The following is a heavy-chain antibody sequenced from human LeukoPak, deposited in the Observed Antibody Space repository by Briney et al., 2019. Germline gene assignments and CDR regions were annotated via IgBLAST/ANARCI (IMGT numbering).Heavy chain of an antibody. D-gene: IGHD3-3*01. V-gene: IGHV3-7*01. CDR1: GFTFSTSW. Sequence: PGEALRLSCAASGFTFSTSWMSWVRQAPGKGLEWVANIKHDGSEENFVDSVKGRFTISRDNANNSLFLQINNVRDEDTATYYCAREGHYDFWSGLKWFDPWGQGTLVIVSS. CDR3: AREGHYDFWSGLKWFDP. CDR2: IKHDGSEE. J-gene: IGHJ5*02.